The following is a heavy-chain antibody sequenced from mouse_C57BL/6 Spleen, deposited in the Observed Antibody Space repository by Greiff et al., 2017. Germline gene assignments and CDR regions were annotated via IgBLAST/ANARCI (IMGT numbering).Heavy chain of an antibody. CDR3: ARRGYDGDFDY. Sequence: EVQGVESGGGLVQPGGSLSLSCAASGFTFTDYYMSWVRQPPGKALEWLGFIRNKANGYTTEYSASVKGRFTISRDNSQRILYLQMNALRAEDSATYYCARRGYDGDFDYWGQGTTLTVSS. CDR1: GFTFTDYY. CDR2: IRNKANGYTT. D-gene: IGHD2-2*01. V-gene: IGHV7-3*01. J-gene: IGHJ2*01.